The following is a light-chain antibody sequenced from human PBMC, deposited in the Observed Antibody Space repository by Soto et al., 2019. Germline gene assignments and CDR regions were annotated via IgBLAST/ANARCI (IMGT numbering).Light chain of an antibody. CDR3: QQYGTSPPKYT. V-gene: IGKV3-20*01. Sequence: EIVLTQSTGTLSLSPGERVTLSCRDSQSVSSRYLAWYQQRPGQAPRLLIYGASTRATGTPDRFSGSASGTDFTLTISRPETEDFAVYYCQQYGTSPPKYTFGQGTKLEIK. CDR1: QSVSSRY. J-gene: IGKJ2*01. CDR2: GAS.